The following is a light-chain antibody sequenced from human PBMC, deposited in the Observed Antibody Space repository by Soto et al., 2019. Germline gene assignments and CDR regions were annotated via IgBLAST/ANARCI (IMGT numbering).Light chain of an antibody. CDR2: DVR. J-gene: IGLJ1*01. CDR3: SSYTTISTYV. CDR1: SSDVGGYHY. Sequence: QSALTQPASVSGSPGQSITISCTGTSSDVGGYHYVSWYQQHPGKAPKLMIYDVRNRPSGVSNRFSGSKSVNTASLTISGLHAEDEADYYCSSYTTISTYVFGTGTKVTV. V-gene: IGLV2-14*01.